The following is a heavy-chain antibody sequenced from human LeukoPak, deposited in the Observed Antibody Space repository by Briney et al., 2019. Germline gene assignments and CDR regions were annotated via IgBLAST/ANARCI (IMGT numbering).Heavy chain of an antibody. CDR1: GGSISSSSYY. CDR3: ARLKRMRTRAHFDY. CDR2: IYYSGST. Sequence: PSETLSLTCTVSGGSISSSSYYWGWIRQPPGKGLEWIGSIYYSGSTYYNPSLKSRVTISVDTSKNQFSLKLSSVTAADTAVYYCARLKRMRTRAHFDYWGQGTLVTVSS. J-gene: IGHJ4*02. D-gene: IGHD1-14*01. V-gene: IGHV4-39*01.